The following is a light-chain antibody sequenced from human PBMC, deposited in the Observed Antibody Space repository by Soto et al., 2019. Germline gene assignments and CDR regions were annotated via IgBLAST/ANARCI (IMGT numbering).Light chain of an antibody. J-gene: IGKJ2*01. CDR2: AAC. Sequence: DIQMTQSPSSLSASVGDRVTITCRASQSISSYLHWYQQKPGKAPKLLIYAACSLQSEVPSRFSGSGAGTDFTLTISSLQPADFATYYCQQSYTTEDYTFGKGTKLEIK. V-gene: IGKV1-39*01. CDR1: QSISSY. CDR3: QQSYTTEDYT.